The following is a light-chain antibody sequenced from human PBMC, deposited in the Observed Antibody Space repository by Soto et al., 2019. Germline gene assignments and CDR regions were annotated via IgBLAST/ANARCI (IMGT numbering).Light chain of an antibody. Sequence: EIVLTQSPGTLSLSPGERATLSCRASQSVSSSYLAWYQRKPGQAPRLLIYGASSRATGIPDRFSGSGSGTDLTLTISRLEPEDFAVYYCQQYGNSPTWTFGQGTKVDIK. CDR2: GAS. V-gene: IGKV3-20*01. J-gene: IGKJ1*01. CDR1: QSVSSSY. CDR3: QQYGNSPTWT.